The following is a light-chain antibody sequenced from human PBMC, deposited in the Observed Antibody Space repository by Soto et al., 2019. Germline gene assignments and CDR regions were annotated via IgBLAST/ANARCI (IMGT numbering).Light chain of an antibody. CDR3: SSYTSTNTPYV. CDR2: EVT. V-gene: IGLV2-14*01. J-gene: IGLJ1*01. CDR1: SSDIGAYDY. Sequence: QSVLTQPAALSGSPGQSITISCTGTSSDIGAYDYVSWYQHRPGKAPKLILYEVTTRPSGISSRFSGSKSGNTASLTISGLQADDEAYYFCSSYTSTNTPYVFGTGTKVTVL.